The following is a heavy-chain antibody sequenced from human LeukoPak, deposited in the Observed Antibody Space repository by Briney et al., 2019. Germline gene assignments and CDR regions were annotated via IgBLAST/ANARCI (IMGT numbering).Heavy chain of an antibody. CDR3: VTYSTGLYRGLEF. V-gene: IGHV3-7*03. CDR2: INQDGTDK. D-gene: IGHD2-8*02. Sequence: GGSLRLSCAASGFTFTTYWMSWIRQAPGKGLEWVANINQDGTDKYYVDSVKGRFTFSRDNAQNSLYLQMSSLRVEDTAVYYCVTYSTGLYRGLEFWGQGTQVTVSS. CDR1: GFTFTTYW. J-gene: IGHJ4*02.